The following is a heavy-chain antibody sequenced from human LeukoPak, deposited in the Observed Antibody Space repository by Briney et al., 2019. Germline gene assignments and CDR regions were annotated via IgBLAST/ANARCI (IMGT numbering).Heavy chain of an antibody. V-gene: IGHV4-34*01. CDR2: INHSGST. J-gene: IGHJ5*02. CDR1: GGSFSGYY. Sequence: SVALSLTCVEYGGSFSGYYLSWIRHLPGHRLESLGEINHSGSTNYNPSLKSRVTLSVHTSKNQFPLKLSSVTAADTAVYYCARGPGRRMYNWFDPWGQGTLVTVSS. CDR3: ARGPGRRMYNWFDP. D-gene: IGHD3-10*01.